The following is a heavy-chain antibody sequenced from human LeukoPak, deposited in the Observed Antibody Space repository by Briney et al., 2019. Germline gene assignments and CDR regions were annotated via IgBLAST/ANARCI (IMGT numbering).Heavy chain of an antibody. V-gene: IGHV4-59*08. D-gene: IGHD1-1*01. J-gene: IGHJ4*02. CDR2: IYYSGST. CDR1: GGPISSYY. Sequence: PSETLSLTCTVSGGPISSYYWSWIRQPPGKGLEWIGYIYYSGSTNYNPSLKSRVTISVDTSKNQFSLKLSSVTAADTAFYYCARRRTTGTTGYFDYWGQGILVTVSS. CDR3: ARRRTTGTTGYFDY.